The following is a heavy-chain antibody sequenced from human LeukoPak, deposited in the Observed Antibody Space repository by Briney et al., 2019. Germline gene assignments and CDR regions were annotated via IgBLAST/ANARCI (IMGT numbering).Heavy chain of an antibody. CDR2: IKQDGSEK. V-gene: IGHV3-7*01. CDR3: AREGEQQLVPIDY. CDR1: GFTFSSYW. D-gene: IGHD6-13*01. Sequence: GGSLRLSCAASGFTFSSYWMSWVRQAPGKGLEWVANIKQDGSEKYYVDSVKGRFTISRDNAKNSLYLQMNSLRAEDTAVYYCAREGEQQLVPIDYWGQGTLVTVSS. J-gene: IGHJ4*02.